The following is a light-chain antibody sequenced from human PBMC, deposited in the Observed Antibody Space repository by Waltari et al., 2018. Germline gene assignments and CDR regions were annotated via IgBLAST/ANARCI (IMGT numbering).Light chain of an antibody. J-gene: IGKJ2*01. CDR2: YAS. Sequence: EIMLTQSPATLPLSPGETATLSCRASQSIGSYLAWYQQNSGLAPRLLNYYASKRATGIPAIRSGSGSGTDVTLTTRSLEPEDFAVYYCQHRSNWPPSCGQGTKVEIE. CDR3: QHRSNWPPS. CDR1: QSIGSY. V-gene: IGKV3-11*01.